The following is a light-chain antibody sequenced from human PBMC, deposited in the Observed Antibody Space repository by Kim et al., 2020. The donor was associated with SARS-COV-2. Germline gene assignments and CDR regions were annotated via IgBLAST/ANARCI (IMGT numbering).Light chain of an antibody. Sequence: DIHMTQSPSSLSASVGDRVTITCRASQSIGRFVNWYQQKPGKAPGLLIYSASTLQTGVPSRFSGSGSGTDFTLSIDSLQPEDLAADFCQKNYYPPYSSGQGTKL. CDR1: QSIGRF. CDR2: SAS. CDR3: QKNYYPPYS. J-gene: IGKJ2*03. V-gene: IGKV1-39*01.